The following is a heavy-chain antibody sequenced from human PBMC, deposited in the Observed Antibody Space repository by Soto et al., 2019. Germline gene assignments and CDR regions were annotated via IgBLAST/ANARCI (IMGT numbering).Heavy chain of an antibody. D-gene: IGHD5-18*01. V-gene: IGHV3-30-3*01. CDR2: ISYDGSNK. CDR1: GFTFSSYA. CDR3: ARDTGPNGYNYYYFGMDV. J-gene: IGHJ6*02. Sequence: PGGSLRLSCAASGFTFSSYAMHWVRQAPGKGLEWVAVISYDGSNKYNANPVKGRFTISRDNSKNTLYLQMNSLRAEDTAVYYCARDTGPNGYNYYYFGMDVWGQGTTVTVSS.